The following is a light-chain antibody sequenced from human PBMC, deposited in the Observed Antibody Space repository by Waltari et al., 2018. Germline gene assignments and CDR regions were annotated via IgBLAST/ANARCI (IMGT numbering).Light chain of an antibody. CDR3: QQSYSTLYS. Sequence: DIQMTQSPSSLSASVGDRVTITCRASQSISSYLNWYQQKPGKAPKVLIYAASSLQSGVPSRFSGSGSGTDFTLTSSSLQPEDFATYYCQQSYSTLYSFGQGTKLEIK. J-gene: IGKJ2*03. CDR2: AAS. CDR1: QSISSY. V-gene: IGKV1-39*01.